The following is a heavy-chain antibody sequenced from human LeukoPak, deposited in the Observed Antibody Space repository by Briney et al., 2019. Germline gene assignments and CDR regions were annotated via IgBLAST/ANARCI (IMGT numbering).Heavy chain of an antibody. CDR1: GYSLSSGHY. J-gene: IGHJ4*02. D-gene: IGHD3-10*01. CDR2: IYHSGST. CDR3: ARDSMVRKIDY. Sequence: PSESLSLTCAVSGYSLSSGHYWGWTRQPPGKGLEWIGRIYHSGSTYYNPSLKSRVTISVDTSKNQFSLKLSSVTAADTAVYYCARDSMVRKIDYWGQGALVTVSS. V-gene: IGHV4-38-2*02.